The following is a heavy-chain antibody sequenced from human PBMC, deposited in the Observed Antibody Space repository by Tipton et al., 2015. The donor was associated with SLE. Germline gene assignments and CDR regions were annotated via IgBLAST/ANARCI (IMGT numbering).Heavy chain of an antibody. V-gene: IGHV3-30-3*01. CDR3: ARDTADIAARPGYFDY. D-gene: IGHD6-6*01. CDR2: ISYDGSNK. CDR1: GFTFSSYA. J-gene: IGHJ4*02. Sequence: SLRLSCAASGFTFSSYAMHWICQAPGKGLEWVAVISYDGSNKYYADSVKGRFTISRDNSKNTLYLQMNSLRAEDTAVYYCARDTADIAARPGYFDYWGQGTLVTVSS.